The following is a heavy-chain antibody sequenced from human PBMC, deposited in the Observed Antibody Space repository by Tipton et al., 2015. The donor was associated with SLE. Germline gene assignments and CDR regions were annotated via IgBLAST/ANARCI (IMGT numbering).Heavy chain of an antibody. D-gene: IGHD6-6*01. V-gene: IGHV4-34*01. CDR3: ARQEQRVADY. J-gene: IGHJ4*02. CDR2: INHSGST. Sequence: TLSLTCAVYGGSFSGYYWSWIRQPPGKGLEWIGEINHSGSTYYNPSLKSRVTISVDTSKNQFSLNLSSVTAADTAVYYCARQEQRVADYWGQGTLVTVSS. CDR1: GGSFSGYY.